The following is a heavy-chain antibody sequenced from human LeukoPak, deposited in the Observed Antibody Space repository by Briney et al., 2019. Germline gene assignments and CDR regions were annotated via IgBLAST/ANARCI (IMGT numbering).Heavy chain of an antibody. D-gene: IGHD2-2*01. CDR3: ARKPTSWYYYMDV. Sequence: SQTLSLTRAISVDSVSINSAACNWIRQSPSRGLEWLGRTYYRSKWYNDYAVSVKSRITLHPDTSKNQFSLQLNSVTPEDTAVYYCARKPTSWYYYMDVWGKGTTVTVSS. V-gene: IGHV6-1*01. CDR1: VDSVSINSAA. CDR2: TYYRSKWYN. J-gene: IGHJ6*03.